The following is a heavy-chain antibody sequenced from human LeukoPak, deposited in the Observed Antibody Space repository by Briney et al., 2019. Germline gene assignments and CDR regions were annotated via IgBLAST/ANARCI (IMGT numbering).Heavy chain of an antibody. CDR2: ISAYNGNT. D-gene: IGHD3-3*01. CDR1: GYTFTSYG. CDR3: ARGRFVMIHEGGFDY. J-gene: IGHJ4*02. V-gene: IGHV1-18*01. Sequence: ASVKVSCKASGYTFTSYGISWVRQAPGQGLEWMGWISAYNGNTNYAQKLQGRVTMTTDTSTSTAYMELRSLRSDDTAVYYCARGRFVMIHEGGFDYWGQGTLVTVSS.